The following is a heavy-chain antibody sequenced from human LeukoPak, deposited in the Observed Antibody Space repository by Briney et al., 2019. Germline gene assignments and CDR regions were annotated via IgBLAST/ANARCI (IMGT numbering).Heavy chain of an antibody. J-gene: IGHJ4*02. V-gene: IGHV3-23*01. CDR3: ATSRGGYWVPEFDS. CDR2: FSGSGESR. D-gene: IGHD1-26*01. CDR1: GFTFSNYA. Sequence: GGSLILSCAASGFTFSNYAMSWVRQAPGKGLEWVSAFSGSGESRKYADCVRGRFPISSDKSKNPLYLQMNSLRAEDTAIYYCATSRGGYWVPEFDSWGQGTLVTVSS.